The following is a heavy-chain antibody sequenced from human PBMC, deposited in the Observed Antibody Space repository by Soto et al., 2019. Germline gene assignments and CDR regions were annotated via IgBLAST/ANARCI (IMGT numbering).Heavy chain of an antibody. CDR1: GFTFSRVS. V-gene: IGHV3-21*01. CDR3: ARVAY. Sequence: GGSLRLSCEASGFTFSRVSMNWVRQAPGKGLEWVASISSGSSDTWYADSVKGRFIISRDNAQNSLFLQMNTLRPEDTAMYYCARVAYWGPGTQVTVSS. CDR2: ISSGSSDT. J-gene: IGHJ4*02.